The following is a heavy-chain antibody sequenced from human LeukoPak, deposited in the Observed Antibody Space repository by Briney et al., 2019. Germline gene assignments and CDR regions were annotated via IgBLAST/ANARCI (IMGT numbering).Heavy chain of an antibody. V-gene: IGHV3-7*01. CDR3: ARGNAAADYYYYYYMDV. CDR1: GFTFSSYW. Sequence: PGGSLRLSCASSGFTFSSYWMSWVRQAPGKGLEWVANIKQDGSEKYYVDSVKGRFTISRDNAKNSLYLQMNSLRAEDTAVYYCARGNAAADYYYYYYMDVWGKGTTVTISS. D-gene: IGHD2-2*01. J-gene: IGHJ6*03. CDR2: IKQDGSEK.